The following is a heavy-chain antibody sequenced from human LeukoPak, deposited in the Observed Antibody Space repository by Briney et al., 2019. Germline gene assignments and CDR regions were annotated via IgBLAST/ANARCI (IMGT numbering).Heavy chain of an antibody. CDR2: IIPIFGTA. Sequence: GASVKVSCKASGGTFSSYAISWVRQAPGQGLEWMGGIIPIFGTANYAQKFQGRVTITADESTSTAYMELSSLRSEDTAVYYCARDFSGRGDAFDIWGQGTMVTVSS. J-gene: IGHJ3*02. D-gene: IGHD1-26*01. CDR1: GGTFSSYA. V-gene: IGHV1-69*13. CDR3: ARDFSGRGDAFDI.